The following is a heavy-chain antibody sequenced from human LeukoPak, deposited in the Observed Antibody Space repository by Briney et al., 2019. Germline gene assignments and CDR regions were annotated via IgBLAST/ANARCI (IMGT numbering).Heavy chain of an antibody. CDR1: GGSFSGYY. J-gene: IGHJ5*01. CDR2: IDQSGTT. V-gene: IGHV4-34*01. D-gene: IGHD4-17*01. Sequence: SETLSLTCVVYGGSFSGYYWSWIRQPPGKGLEWIGEIDQSGTTNYNPSLKSRVTISVDTSKNHFSLKLTSVTAADTAIYYCARHEPTGGNWFDSWGQGTLVTVSS. CDR3: ARHEPTGGNWFDS.